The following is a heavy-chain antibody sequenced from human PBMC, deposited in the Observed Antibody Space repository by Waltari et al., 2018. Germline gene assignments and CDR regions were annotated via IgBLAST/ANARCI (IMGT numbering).Heavy chain of an antibody. D-gene: IGHD5-18*01. CDR3: ARGARGYSYGQIRYFDL. CDR2: INHSGST. CDR1: GGSFSGYY. J-gene: IGHJ2*01. V-gene: IGHV4-34*01. Sequence: QVQLQQWGAGLLKPSETLSLTCAVYGGSFSGYYWSWLRQPPGKGLEWIGEINHSGSTNYNPSLKSRVTISVDTSKNQFSLKLSSVTAADTAVYYCARGARGYSYGQIRYFDLWGRGTLVTVSS.